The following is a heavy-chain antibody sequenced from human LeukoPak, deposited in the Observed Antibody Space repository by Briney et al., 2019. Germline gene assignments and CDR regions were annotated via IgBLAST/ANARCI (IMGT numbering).Heavy chain of an antibody. Sequence: SETLSLTCAVSADSFSSRYWTWIRQPPGKGLEWIGYIYYTGSTIYNPSLRSRVTMSVDVSKNQFSLDLTSVTAADTAVYYCARHDPVGHFLRGMDVWGQGTTVTVSS. CDR3: ARHDPVGHFLRGMDV. CDR1: ADSFSSRY. J-gene: IGHJ6*02. V-gene: IGHV4-59*08. D-gene: IGHD2/OR15-2a*01. CDR2: IYYTGST.